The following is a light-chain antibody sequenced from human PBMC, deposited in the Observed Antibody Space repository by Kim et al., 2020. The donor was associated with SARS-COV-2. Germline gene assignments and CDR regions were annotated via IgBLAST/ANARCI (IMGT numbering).Light chain of an antibody. V-gene: IGLV2-14*04. Sequence: YDYVSWYQQRPGKAPQLLIFDVSERPSAVSNRFSGSKSGHTASLTISGLQPEDEADYYCFSYTSSGTYVFGNGTQLTVL. CDR3: FSYTSSGTYV. J-gene: IGLJ1*01. CDR1: YDY. CDR2: DVS.